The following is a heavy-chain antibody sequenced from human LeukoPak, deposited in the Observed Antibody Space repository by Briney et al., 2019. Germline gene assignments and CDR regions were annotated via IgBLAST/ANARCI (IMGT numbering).Heavy chain of an antibody. Sequence: SETLSPTCTVSGGSISSYYWSWIRQPPGKGLEWIGYIYYSGSTDYNPSLKSRVTISVDTSKNQFSLKLSSVTAADTAVYYCARHEAYGDYLFDCWGQGTLVTVSS. D-gene: IGHD4-17*01. V-gene: IGHV4-59*08. CDR2: IYYSGST. CDR1: GGSISSYY. J-gene: IGHJ4*02. CDR3: ARHEAYGDYLFDC.